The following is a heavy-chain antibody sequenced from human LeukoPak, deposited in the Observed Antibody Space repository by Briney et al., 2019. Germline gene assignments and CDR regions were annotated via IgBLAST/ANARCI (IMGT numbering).Heavy chain of an antibody. Sequence: AETLTLTCTASEFTVSRNYMRWVRQPPGKGLEWVSLIFCSGDTHYADSVKGRLTISRDTSKNTVSLQMTTLIAADTAVYYCTRYQMNYWGQGALVTVSS. D-gene: IGHD5-24*01. CDR1: EFTVSRNY. J-gene: IGHJ4*02. V-gene: IGHV3-53*01. CDR2: IFCSGDT. CDR3: TRYQMNY.